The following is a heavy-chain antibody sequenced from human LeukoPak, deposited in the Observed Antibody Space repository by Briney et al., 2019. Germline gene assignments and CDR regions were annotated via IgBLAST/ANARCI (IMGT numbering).Heavy chain of an antibody. J-gene: IGHJ6*02. D-gene: IGHD5-12*01. CDR2: ISGSGGST. CDR1: GFTFNSYA. Sequence: GGSLRLSCAASGFTFNSYAMSWVRQAPGKGLEWVSAISGSGGSTYYADSVKGRFTISRDNSKNTLYLQMNSLRAEDTAVYYCAKDRTASGYALYYYYGMDVWGQGTTVTVSS. V-gene: IGHV3-23*01. CDR3: AKDRTASGYALYYYYGMDV.